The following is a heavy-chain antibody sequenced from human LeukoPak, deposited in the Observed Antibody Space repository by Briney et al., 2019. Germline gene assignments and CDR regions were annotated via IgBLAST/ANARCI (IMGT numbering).Heavy chain of an antibody. Sequence: AASVKVSCKASGYTFTGYYMHWVRQAPGQGLEWMGGIIPIFGTANYAQKFQGRVTITADKSTSTAYMELSSLRSEDTAVYYCARASDFWSPNDYWGQGTLVTVSS. J-gene: IGHJ4*02. D-gene: IGHD3-3*01. V-gene: IGHV1-69*06. CDR1: GYTFTGYY. CDR3: ARASDFWSPNDY. CDR2: IIPIFGTA.